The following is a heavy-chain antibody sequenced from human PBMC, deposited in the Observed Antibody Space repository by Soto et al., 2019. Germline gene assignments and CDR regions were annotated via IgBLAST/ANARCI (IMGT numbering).Heavy chain of an antibody. CDR3: AKVSCSGGSCHKYYYYGMDV. V-gene: IGHV3-23*01. CDR2: NSGSGGST. CDR1: GFTFSSYA. J-gene: IGHJ6*02. D-gene: IGHD2-15*01. Sequence: HPGGSLRLSYAASGFTFSSYAMSWVRQAPGKGLEWVSANSGSGGSTYYAVSVKGRFTISRDNSKNTLYLQMNSLRAEDTAVYYCAKVSCSGGSCHKYYYYGMDVWGQGTTVTVSS.